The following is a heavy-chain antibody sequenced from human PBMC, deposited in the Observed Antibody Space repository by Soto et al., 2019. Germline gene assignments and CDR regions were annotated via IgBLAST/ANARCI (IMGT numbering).Heavy chain of an antibody. CDR1: SGSISSYNW. Sequence: PSETLSRTCAVFSGSISSYNWWSWVRQPPGKGLEWIGEIYHSGSTNYNPSLKSRVTMSVDRSKNQFSLKLSSVTAADTAVYYCARAYSSSSFFDSWGQGTLVTVSS. CDR2: IYHSGST. CDR3: ARAYSSSSFFDS. D-gene: IGHD6-6*01. J-gene: IGHJ4*02. V-gene: IGHV4-4*02.